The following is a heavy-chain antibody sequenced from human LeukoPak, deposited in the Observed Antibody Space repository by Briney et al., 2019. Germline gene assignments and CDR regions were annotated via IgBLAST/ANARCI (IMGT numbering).Heavy chain of an antibody. Sequence: GESLKISCKGSGYSFTSYWIGWVRQMPGKGLEWMGIIYPGDSDTRYSPSFQGQVTISADKSISTAYLQWSSLKASDTALYYCARRFLGYFDCLIFDYWAQGPLVPVPS. J-gene: IGHJ4*02. CDR2: IYPGDSDT. CDR1: GYSFTSYW. D-gene: IGHD3-9*01. V-gene: IGHV5-51*01. CDR3: ARRFLGYFDCLIFDY.